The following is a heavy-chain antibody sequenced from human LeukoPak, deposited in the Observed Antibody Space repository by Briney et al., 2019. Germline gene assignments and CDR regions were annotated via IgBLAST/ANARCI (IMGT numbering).Heavy chain of an antibody. CDR3: ARLGYSSGFLDS. CDR2: IYYSGST. Sequence: SETLSLTCSVSGGSINNYYWSWIRQPPGKGLEWIGYIYYSGSTKYNPSLQSRVIISVDTSKNQFSLKLNSVTAADTAVYYCARLGYSSGFLDSWGQGNLVTVSS. CDR1: GGSINNYY. J-gene: IGHJ4*02. D-gene: IGHD6-19*01. V-gene: IGHV4-59*01.